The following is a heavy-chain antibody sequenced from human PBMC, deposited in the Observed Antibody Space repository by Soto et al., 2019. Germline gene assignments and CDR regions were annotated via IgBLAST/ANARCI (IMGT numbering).Heavy chain of an antibody. CDR2: IIPIFGTA. Sequence: SVKVSCKASGGTFSSYAISWVRQAPGQGLEWMGGIIPIFGTANYAQKFQGRVTITSDESTSTAYMELSSLRSEDTAVYYCASLRIFSSWYKGWFDXWGQGTLFTVSX. CDR3: ASLRIFSSWYKGWFDX. V-gene: IGHV1-69*13. D-gene: IGHD6-13*01. J-gene: IGHJ5*02. CDR1: GGTFSSYA.